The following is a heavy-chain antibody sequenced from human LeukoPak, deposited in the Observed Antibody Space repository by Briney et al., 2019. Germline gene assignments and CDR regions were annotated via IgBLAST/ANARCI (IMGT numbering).Heavy chain of an antibody. CDR1: GFSFAGYG. D-gene: IGHD3-16*01. CDR3: VRDGIGGSTTLDS. V-gene: IGHV3-30*02. J-gene: IGHJ5*01. Sequence: PGGSLRLSCAASGFSFAGYGMHWVRQTPGKGLDWVSFVRYDGSKTYYGDSVKGRFTISRDNSNNTVYLQMNRLRPDDTAVYYCVRDGIGGSTTLDSWGQGTLVTVSS. CDR2: VRYDGSKT.